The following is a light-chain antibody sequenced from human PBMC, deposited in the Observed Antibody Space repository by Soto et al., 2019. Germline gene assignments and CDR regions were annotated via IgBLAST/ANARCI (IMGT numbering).Light chain of an antibody. J-gene: IGLJ3*02. CDR1: SGHSTYA. Sequence: QSVLTQSPSASASLGASVKFTCTLSSGHSTYAITWHQQQPGKGPRYLMKLNSDGSHNKGDGIPDRFSGSSSGAERYLTITSLQSEDEADYYCQTWDTGIRVFGGGTKVTVL. CDR3: QTWDTGIRV. CDR2: LNSDGSH. V-gene: IGLV4-69*01.